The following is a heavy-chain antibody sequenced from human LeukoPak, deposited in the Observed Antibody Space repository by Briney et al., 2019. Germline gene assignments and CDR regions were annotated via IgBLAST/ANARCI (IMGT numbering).Heavy chain of an antibody. Sequence: SETLSLTCAVSGGSISSYYWSWIRQPPGKGLEWIGYIYYSGSTNYNPSLKSRVTISVDTSKNQFSLKLSSVTAADTAVYYCARLGPPTYYYDSSGYYYARKDYYYYMDVWGKGTTVTVSS. CDR2: IYYSGST. CDR3: ARLGPPTYYYDSSGYYYARKDYYYYMDV. V-gene: IGHV4-59*12. D-gene: IGHD3-22*01. CDR1: GGSISSYY. J-gene: IGHJ6*03.